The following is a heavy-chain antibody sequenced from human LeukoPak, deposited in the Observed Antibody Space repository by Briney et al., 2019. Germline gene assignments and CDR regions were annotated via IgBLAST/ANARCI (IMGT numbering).Heavy chain of an antibody. V-gene: IGHV2-5*02. CDR2: IYWDDDK. J-gene: IGHJ1*01. Sequence: SGPTLVNPTQTLTLTCTFSGFSLSTSGGGVGWIRQPPGKALEWLALIYWDDDKRYSPSLKSGLTITEDTSKNQVVLTMTNMDPVDTAIYFCAHRHTPTRGFGAWGQGTLVTVSS. CDR1: GFSLSTSGGG. CDR3: AHRHTPTRGFGA. D-gene: IGHD3-10*01.